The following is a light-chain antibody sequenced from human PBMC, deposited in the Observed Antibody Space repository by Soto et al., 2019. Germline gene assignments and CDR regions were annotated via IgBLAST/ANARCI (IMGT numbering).Light chain of an antibody. Sequence: QSALTQPPSASGSPGQSVTISCTGTSSDVGDYNYVSWYQHHPGKAPKLMIYEVSKRPSGVPDRFSGSKSGNTASLTGSGLQAEDEADYYCSSYAGSNNFGVFGGGTKVTVL. CDR1: SSDVGDYNY. V-gene: IGLV2-8*01. CDR3: SSYAGSNNFGV. CDR2: EVS. J-gene: IGLJ3*02.